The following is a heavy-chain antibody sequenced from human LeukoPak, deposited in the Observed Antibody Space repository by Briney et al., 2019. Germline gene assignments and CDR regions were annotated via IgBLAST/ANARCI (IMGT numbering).Heavy chain of an antibody. V-gene: IGHV4-39*01. CDR2: IYYSGST. D-gene: IGHD2-21*02. CDR3: ARHGYCGGDCYSVPH. Sequence: SETLSLTCTVSGGSISSSSYYWGWIRQPPGKGLEWIGSIYYSGSTYYNPSLKSRVTISVDTCKNQFSLKLSSVTAADTAVYYCARHGYCGGDCYSVPHWGQGTLVTVSS. J-gene: IGHJ1*01. CDR1: GGSISSSSYY.